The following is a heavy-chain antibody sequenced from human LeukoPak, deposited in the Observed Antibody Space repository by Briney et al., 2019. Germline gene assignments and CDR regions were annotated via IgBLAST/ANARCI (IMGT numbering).Heavy chain of an antibody. CDR1: GFTFSSYG. CDR3: ARGDGYNDAEYLQH. J-gene: IGHJ1*01. CDR2: IWYDGSNK. Sequence: GGSLRLSCAASGFTFSSYGMHWVRQAPGKGLEWMAVIWYDGSNKYYGDSVKGRFTISRDSSKKTLYLQMNSLRVEDTAVYYCARGDGYNDAEYLQHWGQGTLVTVS. V-gene: IGHV3-33*01. D-gene: IGHD5-24*01.